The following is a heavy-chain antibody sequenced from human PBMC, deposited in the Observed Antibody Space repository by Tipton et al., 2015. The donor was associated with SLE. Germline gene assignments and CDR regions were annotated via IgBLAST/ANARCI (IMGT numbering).Heavy chain of an antibody. D-gene: IGHD6-19*01. CDR1: GGSISSSSYY. V-gene: IGHV4-61*05. Sequence: TLSLTCTVSGGSISSSSYYWGWIRQPPGKGLEWIGYIYYSGSTNYNPSLKSRVTISVDTSKNQFSLKLSSVTAADTAVYYCAREQSPVALFDHWGQGTLVTVSS. CDR2: IYYSGST. J-gene: IGHJ4*02. CDR3: AREQSPVALFDH.